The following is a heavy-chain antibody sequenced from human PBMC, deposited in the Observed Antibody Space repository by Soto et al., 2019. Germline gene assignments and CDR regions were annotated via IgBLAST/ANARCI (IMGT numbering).Heavy chain of an antibody. V-gene: IGHV3-11*06. CDR2: ISSSSSYA. CDR1: GFTFSDYY. J-gene: IGHJ4*02. CDR3: ARGSSVTPRPLDY. D-gene: IGHD2-8*01. Sequence: PGGSLRLSCAASGFTFSDYYMNWIRQAPGKGLEWVSYISSSSSYAIYADSVKGRFAVSRDNAKNSLFLQMNSLRAEDTAIYYCARGSSVTPRPLDYWGQGTLVTVSS.